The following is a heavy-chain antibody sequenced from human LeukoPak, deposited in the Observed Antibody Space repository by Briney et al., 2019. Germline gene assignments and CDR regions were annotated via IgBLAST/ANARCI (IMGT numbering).Heavy chain of an antibody. V-gene: IGHV3-30-3*01. D-gene: IGHD6-19*01. CDR1: GFTFSSYA. Sequence: TGGSLRLSCAASGFTFSSYAMHWVRQAPGKGLEWVAVISYDGSNKYYADSVKGRFTISRDNSKNTLYLQMNSLRAEDTAVYYCARGYSSGWYSGDYWGQGTLVTVSS. CDR2: ISYDGSNK. CDR3: ARGYSSGWYSGDY. J-gene: IGHJ4*02.